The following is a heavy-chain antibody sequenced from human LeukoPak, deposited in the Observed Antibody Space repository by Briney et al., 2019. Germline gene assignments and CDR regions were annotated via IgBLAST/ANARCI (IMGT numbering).Heavy chain of an antibody. CDR3: ARDRVWDIVVVPAAIGGWLDP. D-gene: IGHD2-2*01. V-gene: IGHV1-18*01. CDR2: ISAYNGNT. J-gene: IGHJ5*02. CDR1: GYTFTSYG. Sequence: GASVKVSCKASGYTFTSYGISWVRQAPGQGLEWMGLISAYNGNTNYAQKLQGRVTMTTDTSTSTAYMELRSLRSDDTAVYYCARDRVWDIVVVPAAIGGWLDPWGQGTLVTVSS.